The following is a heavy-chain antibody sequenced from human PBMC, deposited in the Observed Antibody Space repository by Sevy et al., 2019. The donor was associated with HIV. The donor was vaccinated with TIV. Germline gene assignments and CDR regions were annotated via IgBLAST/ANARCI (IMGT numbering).Heavy chain of an antibody. CDR3: AKVDVVVPVADYGMDV. D-gene: IGHD2-2*01. V-gene: IGHV3-23*01. Sequence: GGSLRLSCAASRFTFSNYAMSWVRQAPGKGLEWVSSISRSGGSTYYADSVKGRFTISRDNSKNTLYLQMNMLRAEDTAVYYCAKVDVVVPVADYGMDVWGQGTTVTVSS. CDR2: ISRSGGST. CDR1: RFTFSNYA. J-gene: IGHJ6*02.